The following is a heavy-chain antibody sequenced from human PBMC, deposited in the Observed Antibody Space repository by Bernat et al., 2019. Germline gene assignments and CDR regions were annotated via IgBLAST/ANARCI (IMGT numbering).Heavy chain of an antibody. D-gene: IGHD6-13*01. Sequence: QVQLVESGGGVVQPGRSLRLSCAASGFTFSSYAMHWVRQAPGQGLEWVAVISYDGSNKYYADSVKGRFTISRDNSKNTLYLQMNSLRAEDTAVYYCARDLGSSWYGGFDYWGQGTLVTVSS. J-gene: IGHJ4*02. CDR2: ISYDGSNK. V-gene: IGHV3-30-3*01. CDR3: ARDLGSSWYGGFDY. CDR1: GFTFSSYA.